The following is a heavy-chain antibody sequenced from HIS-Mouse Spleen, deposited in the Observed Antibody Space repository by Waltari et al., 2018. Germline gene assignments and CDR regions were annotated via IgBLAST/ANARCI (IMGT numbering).Heavy chain of an antibody. D-gene: IGHD6-13*01. V-gene: IGHV4-39*07. J-gene: IGHJ2*01. CDR3: AREIPYSSSWYDWYFDL. CDR2: IYYSGST. CDR1: GGSISSSSYY. Sequence: QLQLQESGPGLVKPSETLSLTCTVSGGSISSSSYYWGWLRQPPGKGLEWIGSIYYSGSTYYNPSFKCRVTISVDTSKNQFSLKLSSVTAADTAVYYCAREIPYSSSWYDWYFDLWGRGTLVTVSS.